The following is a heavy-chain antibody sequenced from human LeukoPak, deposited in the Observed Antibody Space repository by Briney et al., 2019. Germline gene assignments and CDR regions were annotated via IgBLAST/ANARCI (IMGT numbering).Heavy chain of an antibody. Sequence: GGSLRLSCAASGFTFSSYAMSWVREVPGKGLEWVSSISGSGDSTYYADSVKGRSTISRDNSKNTLYLQMNSLRAEDTALYYCAIVIAVAGPATFYWGQGTLATVSS. CDR1: GFTFSSYA. V-gene: IGHV3-23*01. CDR3: AIVIAVAGPATFY. CDR2: ISGSGDST. J-gene: IGHJ4*02. D-gene: IGHD6-19*01.